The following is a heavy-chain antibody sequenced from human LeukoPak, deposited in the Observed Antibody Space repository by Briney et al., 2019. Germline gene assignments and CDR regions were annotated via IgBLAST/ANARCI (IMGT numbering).Heavy chain of an antibody. CDR2: IDYSGST. J-gene: IGHJ4*02. CDR3: ARGSIYNWNLFDY. CDR1: GGTISSYY. D-gene: IGHD1-20*01. V-gene: IGHV4-59*01. Sequence: SETLSLTCTVSGGTISSYYWSWIRQPPGKGLEWIAYIDYSGSTNYNPSLKSRVTISVDASKNQFSLKLSSVTAADTAVYYCARGSIYNWNLFDYWGQGILVTVSS.